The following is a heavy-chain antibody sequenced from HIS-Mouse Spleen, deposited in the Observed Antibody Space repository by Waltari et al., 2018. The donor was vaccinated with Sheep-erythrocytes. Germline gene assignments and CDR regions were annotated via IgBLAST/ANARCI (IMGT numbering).Heavy chain of an antibody. CDR2: ISYDGSNK. CDR1: GFTFSSYG. V-gene: IGHV3-30*18. CDR3: AKGLGSEYDFWSGYYR. J-gene: IGHJ4*02. D-gene: IGHD3-3*01. Sequence: QVQLVESGGGVVQPGRSLRLSCAASGFTFSSYGMHWVRQAPGKGLEWVAVISYDGSNKYYADSVKGRFTISRDNSKNTLYLQMNSLRAEDTAVYYCAKGLGSEYDFWSGYYRWGQGTLVTVSS.